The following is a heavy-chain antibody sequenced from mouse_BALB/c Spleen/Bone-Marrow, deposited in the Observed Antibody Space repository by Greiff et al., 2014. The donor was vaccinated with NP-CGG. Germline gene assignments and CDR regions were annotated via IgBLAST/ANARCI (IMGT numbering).Heavy chain of an antibody. V-gene: IGHV1S16*01. CDR1: GYTFTSYW. CDR2: INPSNGGI. J-gene: IGHJ4*01. Sequence: VQLVESGAELVKPGASVRLSCKASGYTFTSYWMHWVKLRPGRGFEWIGEINPSNGGINYNEKFKRKATLTVDKSSSTAHMQLSSLTSEDSAVYYCTIPPIFYAMDYWGQGTSVTVSS. CDR3: TIPPIFYAMDY.